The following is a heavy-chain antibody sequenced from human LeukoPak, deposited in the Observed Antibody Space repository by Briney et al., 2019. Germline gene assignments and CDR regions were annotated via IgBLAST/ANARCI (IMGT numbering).Heavy chain of an antibody. J-gene: IGHJ5*02. CDR3: ARDLVYFCSSTSCYNYNWFDP. CDR2: IYTSGST. Sequence: SETLSLTCTVSCGSISSYYWSWIRQPAGKGLEWIGRIYTSGSTNYNPSLKSRVTMSVDTSKNQFSLKLSSVTAADTAVYYCARDLVYFCSSTSCYNYNWFDPWGQGTLVTVSS. D-gene: IGHD2-2*02. V-gene: IGHV4-4*07. CDR1: CGSISSYY.